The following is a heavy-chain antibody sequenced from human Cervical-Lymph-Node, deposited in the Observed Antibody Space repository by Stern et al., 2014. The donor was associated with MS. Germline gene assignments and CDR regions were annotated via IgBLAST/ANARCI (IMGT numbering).Heavy chain of an antibody. V-gene: IGHV1-69*01. D-gene: IGHD6-13*01. Sequence: VQLVESGAEVPKPGSSVKVSCKASGGTFSKFPGSWVRQAPGQGLEWMVGIFPVFGTPTYAQEFRGRVTITADVSTSTVYMELSSLRSDDTAVYYCALSSETSDRWYSLGYDLWGQGTLVTVSS. CDR3: ALSSETSDRWYSLGYDL. CDR2: IFPVFGTP. J-gene: IGHJ5*02. CDR1: GGTFSKFP.